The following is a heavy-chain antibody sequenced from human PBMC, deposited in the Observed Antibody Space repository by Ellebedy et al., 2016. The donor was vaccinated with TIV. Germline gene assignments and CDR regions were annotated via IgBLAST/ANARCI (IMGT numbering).Heavy chain of an antibody. J-gene: IGHJ6*02. Sequence: GESLKISXKGSGYSFTSYWIGWVRQMPGKGLEWMGIIYPGDSDTRYSPSFQGQVTISADKSISTAYLQWSSLKASDTAMYYCARHKFYSSSSIYYYGMDVWGQGTTVTVSS. CDR2: IYPGDSDT. D-gene: IGHD6-6*01. V-gene: IGHV5-51*01. CDR3: ARHKFYSSSSIYYYGMDV. CDR1: GYSFTSYW.